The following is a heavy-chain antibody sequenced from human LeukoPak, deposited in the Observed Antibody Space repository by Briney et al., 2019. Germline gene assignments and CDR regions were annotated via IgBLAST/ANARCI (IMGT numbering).Heavy chain of an antibody. Sequence: GGSLRLSCAASGFTFSRDSMNWVRQAPGKGLEWVSYINGGGSPIYYADSVRGRFTISRDNAKNSLYLQMNSLRAEDTAVYYCASGPEYYDFWSGRTYYFDYWGQGTLVTVSS. J-gene: IGHJ4*02. CDR1: GFTFSRDS. CDR2: INGGGSPI. V-gene: IGHV3-48*01. CDR3: ASGPEYYDFWSGRTYYFDY. D-gene: IGHD3-3*01.